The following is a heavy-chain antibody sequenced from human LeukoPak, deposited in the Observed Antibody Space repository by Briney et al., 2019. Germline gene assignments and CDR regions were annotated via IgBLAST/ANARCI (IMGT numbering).Heavy chain of an antibody. CDR2: MNPNSGNT. J-gene: IGHJ4*02. D-gene: IGHD3-22*01. Sequence: ASVKVSCKASGYTFTSYDINWVRQATGQGLEWMGWMNPNSGNTGYARKFQGRVTMTRNTSISTAYMELSSLRSEDTAVYYCARFLYDSSGYDYWGQGTLVTVSS. CDR1: GYTFTSYD. CDR3: ARFLYDSSGYDY. V-gene: IGHV1-8*01.